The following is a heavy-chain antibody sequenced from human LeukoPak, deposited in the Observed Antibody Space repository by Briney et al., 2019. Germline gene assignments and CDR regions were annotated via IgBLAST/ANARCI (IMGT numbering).Heavy chain of an antibody. D-gene: IGHD3-3*01. Sequence: GGSLRLSCAASGFTFSSYSMNWVRQAPGKGLEGVSYISSSSSTIYYADSVKGRFTISRDNAKNSLYLLMSSLRAEDTALYYCARDRDDFWSGSPDYWGQGTLVTVSS. V-gene: IGHV3-48*01. CDR3: ARDRDDFWSGSPDY. J-gene: IGHJ4*02. CDR2: ISSSSSTI. CDR1: GFTFSSYS.